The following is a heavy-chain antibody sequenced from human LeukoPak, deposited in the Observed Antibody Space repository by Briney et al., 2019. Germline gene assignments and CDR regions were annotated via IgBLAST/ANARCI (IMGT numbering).Heavy chain of an antibody. Sequence: GGSLRLSCAASGFTFSSYSMNWVRQAPGKGLEWVSAISGSGGSTYYADSVKGRFTISRDNSKNTLYLQMNSLRAEDTAVYYCAKAGNRNYYGSGSYSGYYFDYWGQGTLVTVSS. CDR1: GFTFSSYS. D-gene: IGHD3-10*01. V-gene: IGHV3-23*01. J-gene: IGHJ4*02. CDR3: AKAGNRNYYGSGSYSGYYFDY. CDR2: ISGSGGST.